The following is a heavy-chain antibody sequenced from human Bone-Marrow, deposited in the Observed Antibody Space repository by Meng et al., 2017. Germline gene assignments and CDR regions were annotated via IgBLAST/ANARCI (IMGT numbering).Heavy chain of an antibody. CDR1: GGSISISNW. Sequence: SETLSPTCAVSGGSISISNWWSWVRQPPGQGLEWIGEIYHSGSTNYNPSLKSRVTISVDKSKNQFSLKLSSVTAADTAVYYCARDRRIAVVGTTNYYYGMDVWGQGTTVTVSS. CDR2: IYHSGST. J-gene: IGHJ6*02. V-gene: IGHV4-4*02. CDR3: ARDRRIAVVGTTNYYYGMDV. D-gene: IGHD6-19*01.